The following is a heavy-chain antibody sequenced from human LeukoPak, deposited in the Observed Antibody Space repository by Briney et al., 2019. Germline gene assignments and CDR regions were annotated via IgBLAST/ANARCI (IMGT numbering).Heavy chain of an antibody. CDR3: ARVRIFGVRYNWFDP. Sequence: TSETLSLTCAVYGGSFSGYYWSWIRQPPGKGLEWIGEINHSGSTNYNPSLKSRVTISVDTSKNQFSLKLSSVTAADTAVYYCARVRIFGVRYNWFDPWGQGTLVTVSS. D-gene: IGHD3-3*01. J-gene: IGHJ5*02. CDR2: INHSGST. CDR1: GGSFSGYY. V-gene: IGHV4-34*01.